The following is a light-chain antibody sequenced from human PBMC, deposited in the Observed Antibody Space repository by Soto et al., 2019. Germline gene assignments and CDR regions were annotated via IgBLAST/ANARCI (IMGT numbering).Light chain of an antibody. Sequence: EIVLTQSPATLSLSPGERATLSRRASQSVSRYLAWYQQRRGQPPRLIIYDASERAPGIPARFSGSGSGTDFTLTISSLEPEDFAVYYCQQCVNWPPITFGQGTRLEIK. CDR2: DAS. V-gene: IGKV3-11*01. J-gene: IGKJ5*01. CDR3: QQCVNWPPIT. CDR1: QSVSRY.